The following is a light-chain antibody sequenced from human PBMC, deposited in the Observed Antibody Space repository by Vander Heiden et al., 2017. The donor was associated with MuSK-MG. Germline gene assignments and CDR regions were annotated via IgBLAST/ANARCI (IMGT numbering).Light chain of an antibody. CDR3: AAWDDSLNGYVV. Sequence: QSVLPPPPSASATPAQRVTISCSGSSSNIGSNTVNWYQQLPGTAPKLLIYSNNQRPSGVPDRFSGSKSGTSASLAISGLQSEDEADYYCAAWDDSLNGYVVFGGGTKLTVL. CDR2: SNN. V-gene: IGLV1-44*01. CDR1: SSNIGSNT. J-gene: IGLJ2*01.